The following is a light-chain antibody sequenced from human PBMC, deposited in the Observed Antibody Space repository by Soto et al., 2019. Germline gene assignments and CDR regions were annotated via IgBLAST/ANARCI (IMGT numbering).Light chain of an antibody. J-gene: IGLJ2*01. V-gene: IGLV2-14*03. CDR1: SSDVGDFKF. Sequence: QSALTQPASVSGSPGQSITLSCSRPSSDVGDFKFVSWYQHHPGTAPKLIIDDVTHRPSGISDRFSGSRSGNTASLTISGLQAEDEASYYCSSYSFTSTTFGGGTKLTVL. CDR3: SSYSFTSTT. CDR2: DVT.